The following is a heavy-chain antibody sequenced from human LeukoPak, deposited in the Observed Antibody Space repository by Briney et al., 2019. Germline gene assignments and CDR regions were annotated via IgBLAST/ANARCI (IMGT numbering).Heavy chain of an antibody. J-gene: IGHJ4*02. CDR2: INHSGST. CDR3: ARYNILTASDY. Sequence: SETLSLTCAVYGGSFSGYYWSWIRQPPGKGLEWIGEINHSGSTNYNPSLKSRVTISVDTSKNQFSLKLSSVTAADTAVYYCARYNILTASDYWGQGILVTVSS. D-gene: IGHD3-9*01. CDR1: GGSFSGYY. V-gene: IGHV4-34*01.